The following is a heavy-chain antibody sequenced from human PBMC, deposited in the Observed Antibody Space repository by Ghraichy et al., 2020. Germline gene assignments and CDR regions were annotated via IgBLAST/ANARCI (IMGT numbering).Heavy chain of an antibody. J-gene: IGHJ4*02. CDR2: IYDSGTT. CDR3: ARINDYGGYYFDY. CDR1: GGSISGSTCY. V-gene: IGHV4-39*01. D-gene: IGHD4-17*01. Sequence: GSLRLSCSVSGGSISGSTCYWGWIRQPPGKGLEWIGIIYDSGTTYYSPSLNSRVTMSVDTSKNQFSLKLNSVTASDTAVYYCARINDYGGYYFDYWGQGTLVTVSS.